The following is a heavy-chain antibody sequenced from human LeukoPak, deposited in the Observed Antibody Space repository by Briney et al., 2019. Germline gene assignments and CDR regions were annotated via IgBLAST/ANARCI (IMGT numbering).Heavy chain of an antibody. J-gene: IGHJ4*02. CDR2: ISSSGSTI. CDR1: GGSISSSNYY. CDR3: ARETRLRWTDY. V-gene: IGHV3-11*04. D-gene: IGHD5-24*01. Sequence: LSLTCTVSGGSISSSNYYWGWIRQPPGKGLEWLSYISSSGSTIYYADSVKGRFTISRDNAKNSLYLQMNSLRAEDTAVYYCARETRLRWTDYWGQGTLVTVSS.